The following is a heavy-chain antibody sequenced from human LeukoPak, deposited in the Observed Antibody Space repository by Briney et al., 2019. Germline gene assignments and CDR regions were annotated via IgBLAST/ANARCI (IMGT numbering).Heavy chain of an antibody. Sequence: ASVKVSCKASGYTFTSYGISWVRQAPGQGLEWMGWISAYNGNTNYAQKLQGGVTMTTDTSTSTAYMELRSLRSDDTAVYYCARDRRTVTTYYYYYMDVWGKGTTVTVSS. CDR2: ISAYNGNT. V-gene: IGHV1-18*01. CDR3: ARDRRTVTTYYYYYMDV. D-gene: IGHD4-11*01. CDR1: GYTFTSYG. J-gene: IGHJ6*03.